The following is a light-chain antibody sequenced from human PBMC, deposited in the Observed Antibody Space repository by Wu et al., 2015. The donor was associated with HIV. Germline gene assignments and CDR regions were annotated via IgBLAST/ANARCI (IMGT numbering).Light chain of an antibody. CDR1: QNISSS. CDR2: GAS. J-gene: IGKJ5*01. Sequence: EIVMTQFPATLSVSPGERATLSCRASQNISSSLAWYQQKRGRAPRLLIYGASNRATGVAARFTGSGSVTEFTPTITSMQSEDFAVYYCQQYNNWITFGQGTRLEIK. V-gene: IGKV3-15*01. CDR3: QQYNNWIT.